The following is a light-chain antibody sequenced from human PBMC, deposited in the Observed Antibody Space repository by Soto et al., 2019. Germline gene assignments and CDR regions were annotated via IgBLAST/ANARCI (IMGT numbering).Light chain of an antibody. J-gene: IGKJ3*01. CDR3: QQYDSSPLT. V-gene: IGKV3-20*01. CDR1: QSVSSSY. Sequence: EIVLTQSPGTLSLSQGERDTLSCRASQSVSSSYLAWYQQKPGQAPRLLIYAASSRATGIPDRFSGSGSGTDFTLTISRLEPEDFAVYYCQQYDSSPLTFGPGTKVDIK. CDR2: AAS.